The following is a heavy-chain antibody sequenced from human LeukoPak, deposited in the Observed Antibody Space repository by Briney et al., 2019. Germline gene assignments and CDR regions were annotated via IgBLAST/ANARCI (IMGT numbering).Heavy chain of an antibody. CDR1: GGSITTGTYY. J-gene: IGHJ4*02. D-gene: IGHD3-10*01. V-gene: IGHV4-39*01. Sequence: SETLSLTCTVSGGSITTGTYYWGWIRQPPGKGLEWIGSIYYSGNTNYNPSLKSRVTISIDTSKSQFSLKLSSVTAADTAVYYCARHLDYYGSGSYEYWGQGTLVTVSS. CDR3: ARHLDYYGSGSYEY. CDR2: IYYSGNT.